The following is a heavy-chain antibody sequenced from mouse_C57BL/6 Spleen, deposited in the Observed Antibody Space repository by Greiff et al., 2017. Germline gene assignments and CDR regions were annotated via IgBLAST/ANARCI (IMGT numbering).Heavy chain of an antibody. CDR2: ISSGSSTI. D-gene: IGHD1-1*01. Sequence: EVKLVESGGGLVKPGGSLKLSCAASGFTFSDYGMHWVRQAPEKGLEWVAYISSGSSTIYYADTVKGRFPISRDNAENTLFLQMTSLRSEDTAMYYWAATVVDTGFDYWGQGTTLTVSS. CDR1: GFTFSDYG. J-gene: IGHJ2*01. CDR3: AATVVDTGFDY. V-gene: IGHV5-17*01.